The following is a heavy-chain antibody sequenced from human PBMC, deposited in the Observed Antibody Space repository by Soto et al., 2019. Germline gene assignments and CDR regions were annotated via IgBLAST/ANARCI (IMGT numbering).Heavy chain of an antibody. Sequence: PGGSLRLSCAASGFTFSSYSMNWVRQAPGKGLEWVSYISSSSSTIYYADSVKGRFTISRDNAKNTLYLRMNSLRAEDTAVYFCAKDALYSNSWYWFDPWGQGTLVTVSS. D-gene: IGHD6-13*01. J-gene: IGHJ5*02. CDR2: ISSSSSTI. CDR1: GFTFSSYS. V-gene: IGHV3-48*01. CDR3: AKDALYSNSWYWFDP.